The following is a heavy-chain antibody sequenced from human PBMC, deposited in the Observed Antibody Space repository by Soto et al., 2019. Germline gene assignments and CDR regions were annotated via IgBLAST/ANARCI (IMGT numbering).Heavy chain of an antibody. J-gene: IGHJ6*02. CDR3: ASGPECSGGSCYAPPDYYYGMDV. CDR1: GGTFSRYA. V-gene: IGHV1-69*12. Sequence: QVQLVQSGAEVKKPGSSVKVSCKASGGTFSRYAISWVRQAPGHGREWMGGIIPIFGTANYAQKFQGRVTITADETTSAADMETGSQSSKDTAVDYCASGPECSGGSCYAPPDYYYGMDVWGQGTTVTVSS. CDR2: IIPIFGTA. D-gene: IGHD2-15*01.